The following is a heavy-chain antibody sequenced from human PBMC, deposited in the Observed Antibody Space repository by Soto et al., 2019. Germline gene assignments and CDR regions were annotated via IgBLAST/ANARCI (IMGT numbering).Heavy chain of an antibody. CDR3: ARDWGTPGRGSAVGYYYRYGMDV. CDR1: EFTFNTYW. Sequence: EVQLVESGGGLVQPGGSLRLSCLASEFTFNTYWMNWVRQAPGRGLEWVANIKDDGSEKNYVDSVKGRFTISRDNAKNSLYLQMNSLRGEDTAEYFCARDWGTPGRGSAVGYYYRYGMDVWGQGTTVTVSS. V-gene: IGHV3-7*05. D-gene: IGHD3-22*01. J-gene: IGHJ6*02. CDR2: IKDDGSEK.